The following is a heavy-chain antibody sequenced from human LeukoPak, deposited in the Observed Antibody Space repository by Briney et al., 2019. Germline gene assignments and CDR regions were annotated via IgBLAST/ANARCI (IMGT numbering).Heavy chain of an antibody. CDR2: INPNSGDT. CDR3: AGEYCSGGSCRQGFDY. V-gene: IGHV1-2*02. J-gene: IGHJ4*02. Sequence: APVKVSCKASGYTFTDYYMHWVRQAPGQGLEWMGWINPNSGDTNHAQNFQGRVTLTRDTSISTAYMELSSLRSDDSAVYYCAGEYCSGGSCRQGFDYWGQGTLVTVSS. D-gene: IGHD2-15*01. CDR1: GYTFTDYY.